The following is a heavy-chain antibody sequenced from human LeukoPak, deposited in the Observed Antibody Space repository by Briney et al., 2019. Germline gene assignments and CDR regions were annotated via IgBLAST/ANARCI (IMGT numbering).Heavy chain of an antibody. CDR1: GGSISSSSYY. V-gene: IGHV4-39*07. J-gene: IGHJ4*02. CDR2: IYYSGST. D-gene: IGHD2-8*01. Sequence: PSETLSLTCTVSGGSISSSSYYWGWIRQPPGKGLEWIGSIYYSGSTYYNPSLKSRVTISVDTFKNQFSLKLSSLTAADTAVYYCARVEGYCTNGVCSPGVFDYWGQGTLVTVSS. CDR3: ARVEGYCTNGVCSPGVFDY.